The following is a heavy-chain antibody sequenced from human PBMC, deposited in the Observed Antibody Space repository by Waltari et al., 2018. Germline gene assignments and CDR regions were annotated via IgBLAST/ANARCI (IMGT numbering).Heavy chain of an antibody. V-gene: IGHV1-18*01. CDR1: GYIFSNSG. CDR2: INPYNGDT. D-gene: IGHD6-13*01. J-gene: IGHJ4*02. CDR3: ARDDVDSSNFGGF. Sequence: QLVQSGAEVKKPGASVKVSCKASGYIFSNSGITWVRKAPGQGLEWMGWINPYNGDTKYEQNLQGRVTMTTDTSTTTAYMEIRTLRSDDTAIYYCARDDVDSSNFGGFWGQGTLVTVSS.